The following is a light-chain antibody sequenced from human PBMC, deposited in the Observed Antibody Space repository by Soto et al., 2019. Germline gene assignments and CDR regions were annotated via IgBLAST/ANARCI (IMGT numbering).Light chain of an antibody. CDR3: SSYACSNSLV. Sequence: QSALTQPPSASGSPGQSVTISCTGTSSDIGAYNFVSWYQQHPGKAPKLMIYEVSKRPSGVPDRFSGSKSGDTASLTVSGLQAEDEADYFCSSYACSNSLVFGSGTKLTVL. V-gene: IGLV2-8*01. J-gene: IGLJ1*01. CDR1: SSDIGAYNF. CDR2: EVS.